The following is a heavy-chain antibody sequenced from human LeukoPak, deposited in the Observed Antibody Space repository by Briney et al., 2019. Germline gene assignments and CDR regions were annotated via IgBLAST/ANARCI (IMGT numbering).Heavy chain of an antibody. D-gene: IGHD2-15*01. CDR2: ISGSGGST. Sequence: GGSLRLSCAASGFTFSSYAMSWVRQAPGKGLEWVSAISGSGGSTYYADSVKGRFAISRDNSKNTLYLQMNSLRAEDTAVYYCAKAPVTTCRGAFCYPFDYWGLGTLVTVSS. CDR3: AKAPVTTCRGAFCYPFDY. CDR1: GFTFSSYA. J-gene: IGHJ4*02. V-gene: IGHV3-23*01.